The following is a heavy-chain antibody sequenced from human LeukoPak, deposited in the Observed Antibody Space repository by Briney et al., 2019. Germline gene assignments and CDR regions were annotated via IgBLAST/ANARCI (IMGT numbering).Heavy chain of an antibody. V-gene: IGHV3-64*01. CDR2: ISSNGGST. J-gene: IGHJ4*02. CDR1: GFTFSSYA. D-gene: IGHD2-2*02. CDR3: ARDLYCSSTSCYID. Sequence: GGSLRLSCAASGFTFSSYAMHWVGQAPGKGLEYVSAISSNGGSTYYANSVKGRFTISRDNSKNTLYLQTGSLRAEDMAVYYCARDLYCSSTSCYIDWGQGTLVTVSS.